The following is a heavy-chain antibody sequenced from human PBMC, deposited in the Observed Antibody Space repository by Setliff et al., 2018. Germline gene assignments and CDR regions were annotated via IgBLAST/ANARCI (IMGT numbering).Heavy chain of an antibody. V-gene: IGHV3-15*01. J-gene: IGHJ6*02. CDR2: IKRITDSGTT. D-gene: IGHD6-19*01. CDR1: GFTFSNAW. CDR3: TTSPISSGWHSNFDYNMDV. Sequence: PGGSLRLSCTASGFTFSNAWMSWVRQAPGKGLEWVGRIKRITDSGTTDHAAPVKGRFTVSRDDSISKLYLQMNSLKTEDTAVYYCTTSPISSGWHSNFDYNMDVWGQGTTVTVSS.